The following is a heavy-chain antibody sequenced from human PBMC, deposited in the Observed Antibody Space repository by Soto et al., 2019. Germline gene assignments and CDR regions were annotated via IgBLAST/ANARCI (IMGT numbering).Heavy chain of an antibody. CDR1: GFTLSNAW. Sequence: PGGSLRLSCAASGFTLSNAWMSWVRQAPGKGLEWVGRIKSKTDGGTTDYAAPVKGRFTISRDDSKNTLYLQMNSLKTEDTAVYYCTTAFGWSLGAFDIWGQGTMVTVSS. CDR3: TTAFGWSLGAFDI. CDR2: IKSKTDGGTT. D-gene: IGHD3-10*01. J-gene: IGHJ3*02. V-gene: IGHV3-15*01.